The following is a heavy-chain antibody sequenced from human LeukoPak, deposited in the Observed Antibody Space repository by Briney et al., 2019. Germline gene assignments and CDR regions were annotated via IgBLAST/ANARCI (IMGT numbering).Heavy chain of an antibody. V-gene: IGHV3-53*01. Sequence: GGSLRLSCAASGFTFSSNYMSWVRQAPGKGLEWVSVIYSGGSTYYADSVKGRFTISRDNSKNTLYLQMNSLRAEDTAVHYCARVAMTTVYYFDYWGQGTLVTVSS. D-gene: IGHD4-17*01. CDR1: GFTFSSNY. J-gene: IGHJ4*02. CDR2: IYSGGST. CDR3: ARVAMTTVYYFDY.